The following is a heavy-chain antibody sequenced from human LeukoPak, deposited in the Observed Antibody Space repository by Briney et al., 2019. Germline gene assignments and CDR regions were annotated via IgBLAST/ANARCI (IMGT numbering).Heavy chain of an antibody. D-gene: IGHD3-22*01. CDR1: GYTFTSYY. V-gene: IGHV1-46*01. Sequence: ASVKVSCKASGYTFTSYYMHWVRQAPGQGLEWMGIINPSGGSTSYAQKFQGRVTMTRDMSTSTVYMGLSSLRSEDTAVYYCARGADGRYYDSSGYYYFDYWGQGTLVTVSS. CDR3: ARGADGRYYDSSGYYYFDY. J-gene: IGHJ4*02. CDR2: INPSGGST.